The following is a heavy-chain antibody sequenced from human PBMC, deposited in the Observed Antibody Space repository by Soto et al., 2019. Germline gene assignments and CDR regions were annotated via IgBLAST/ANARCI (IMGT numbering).Heavy chain of an antibody. Sequence: GASVKVSCKASGYSFTSYGISWVRQAPGQGLEWMGWISPYNGNTKYAQNFQGRVTMTTDTSTYTAYLEVRSLRSEDTAFYYCAAGPPPYGIGAFGYWGQGTQVTVSS. CDR2: ISPYNGNT. CDR1: GYSFTSYG. D-gene: IGHD3-10*01. V-gene: IGHV1-18*04. J-gene: IGHJ4*02. CDR3: AAGPPPYGIGAFGY.